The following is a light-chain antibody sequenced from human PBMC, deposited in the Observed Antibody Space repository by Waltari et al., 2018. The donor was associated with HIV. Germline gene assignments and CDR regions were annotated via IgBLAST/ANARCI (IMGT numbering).Light chain of an antibody. J-gene: IGLJ2*01. Sequence: SYELTQPPSVSVSPGQTASNTRSGDKLGDKYACRYQQTPGQSPVLVIYQDSKRPSGIPERFSGSNSGNTATLTISGTQAMDEADYYCQAWDSSTYVVFGGGTKLTVL. CDR3: QAWDSSTYVV. CDR1: KLGDKY. V-gene: IGLV3-1*01. CDR2: QDS.